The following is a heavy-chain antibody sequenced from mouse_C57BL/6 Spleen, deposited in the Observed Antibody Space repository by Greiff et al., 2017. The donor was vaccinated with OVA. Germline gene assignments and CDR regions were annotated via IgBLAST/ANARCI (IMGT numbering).Heavy chain of an antibody. J-gene: IGHJ2*01. CDR2: IDPSDSYT. V-gene: IGHV1-59*01. CDR3: ARSSGYSYFDY. Sequence: VQLQQPGAELVRPGTSVKLSCKASGYTFTSYWMHWVKQRPGQGLEWIGVIDPSDSYTNYNQRFKGKATLTVDTSSSTAYMQLSSLTSEDSAVYYCARSSGYSYFDYWGQGTTLTVSS. CDR1: GYTFTSYW. D-gene: IGHD3-2*02.